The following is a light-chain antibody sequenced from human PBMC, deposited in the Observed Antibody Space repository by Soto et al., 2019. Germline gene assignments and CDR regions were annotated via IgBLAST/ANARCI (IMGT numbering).Light chain of an antibody. CDR3: SSYTSNTHYV. J-gene: IGLJ1*01. Sequence: HSVLTQPASVSGSPGQSITFSCTGTSSDVGGYNYVSWYQQHPGKAPRLIIFEVSNRPSGISDRFSGSKSGNTPSLTISGLQAEDEADYYCSSYTSNTHYVFGTGTKLTVL. CDR1: SSDVGGYNY. V-gene: IGLV2-14*01. CDR2: EVS.